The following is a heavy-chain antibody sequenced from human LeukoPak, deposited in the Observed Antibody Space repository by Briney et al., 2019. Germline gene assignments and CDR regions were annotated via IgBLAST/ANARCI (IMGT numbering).Heavy chain of an antibody. J-gene: IGHJ4*02. D-gene: IGHD5-18*01. Sequence: SSETLSLTCTVSGGSISSSSYYWGWIRQPPGKGLEWIGYIYYSGSTNYNPSLKSRVTISVDTSKNQFSLKLSSVTAADTAVYYCARGWGRGYSYTLSRWGQGTLVTVSS. CDR1: GGSISSSSYY. CDR3: ARGWGRGYSYTLSR. CDR2: IYYSGST. V-gene: IGHV4-61*05.